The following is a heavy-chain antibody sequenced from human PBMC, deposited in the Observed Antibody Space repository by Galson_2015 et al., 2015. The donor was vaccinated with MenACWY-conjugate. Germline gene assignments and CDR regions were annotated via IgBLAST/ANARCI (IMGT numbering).Heavy chain of an antibody. V-gene: IGHV5-51*03. CDR1: GYSFSNYW. Sequence: QSGAEVKKPGESLRISCKGSGYSFSNYWIAWVRQVPGKGLEWMGIIYAGDSETRYSPSFRGQVTISADKSISIAYLEWSSLKASDTAMYYCARRMATIPSFDFWGQGTLVTVSS. CDR2: IYAGDSET. J-gene: IGHJ4*02. D-gene: IGHD5-12*01. CDR3: ARRMATIPSFDF.